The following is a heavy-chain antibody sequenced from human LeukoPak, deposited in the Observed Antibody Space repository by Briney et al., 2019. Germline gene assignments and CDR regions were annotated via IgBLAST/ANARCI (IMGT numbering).Heavy chain of an antibody. D-gene: IGHD3-22*01. CDR2: ISSSSTI. CDR3: ARGGSSGSMIY. V-gene: IGHV3-48*01. Sequence: PGGSLRLSCAASGFTFSNYSMNWVRQGPGKGLEWVSYISSSSTIYYADSMKGRFTISRDNDKNLLYLQMNSLRVEDTAVYYCARGGSSGSMIYWGQGTLVAVSS. CDR1: GFTFSNYS. J-gene: IGHJ4*02.